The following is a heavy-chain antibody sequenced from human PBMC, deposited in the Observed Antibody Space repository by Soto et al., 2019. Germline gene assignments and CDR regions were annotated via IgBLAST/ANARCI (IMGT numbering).Heavy chain of an antibody. CDR1: GGSFSGYY. Sequence: SETLSLTCAVYGGSFSGYYWSWIRQPPGKGLEWIGEINHSGSTNYNPSLKSRVTISVDTSKNQFSLKLSSVTAADTAVYYCARGRPGGGSRVGYYYYYGMEVWGKGPTVTVS. J-gene: IGHJ6*04. D-gene: IGHD1-26*01. V-gene: IGHV4-34*01. CDR2: INHSGST. CDR3: ARGRPGGGSRVGYYYYYGMEV.